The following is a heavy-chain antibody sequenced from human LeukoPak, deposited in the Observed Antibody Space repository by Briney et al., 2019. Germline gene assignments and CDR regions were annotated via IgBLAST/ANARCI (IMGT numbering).Heavy chain of an antibody. V-gene: IGHV1-18*01. Sequence: ASVKVSCKASGYTFTSYGISWVRQAPGQELEWMGWISAYNGNTNYAQKLQGRVTMTTDTSTSTAYMELRSLRSDDTAVYYCARDGGLYYYGSGTLDYWGQGTLVTVSS. CDR2: ISAYNGNT. D-gene: IGHD3-10*01. J-gene: IGHJ4*02. CDR1: GYTFTSYG. CDR3: ARDGGLYYYGSGTLDY.